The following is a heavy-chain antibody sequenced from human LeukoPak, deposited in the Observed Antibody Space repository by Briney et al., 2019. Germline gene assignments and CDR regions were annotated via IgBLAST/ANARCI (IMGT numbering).Heavy chain of an antibody. V-gene: IGHV4-59*01. D-gene: IGHD5-12*01. CDR1: GSSISSYY. CDR3: ARGRIGVATDSFDY. J-gene: IGHJ4*02. CDR2: IYYSGST. Sequence: KTSETLSLTCTVSGSSISSYYWSWIRQPPGKGLEWMGYIYYSGSTNYNPSLKSRVTISVDTSKNQFSLKLSSVTAADTAVYYCARGRIGVATDSFDYWGQGTLVTVSS.